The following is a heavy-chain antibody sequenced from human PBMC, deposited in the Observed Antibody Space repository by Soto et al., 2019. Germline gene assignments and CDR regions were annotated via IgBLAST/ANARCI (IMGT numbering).Heavy chain of an antibody. CDR3: ARLEGLATISYYFDF. D-gene: IGHD3-9*01. CDR2: IYYRGNT. Sequence: QLQESGPGLVKPSETLSLTCSVSGDSINSDKYYWGWIRQPPGKGLEWIGSIYYRGNTYYNPSHQTRVTISLDKSKSQLAVRLNSVTAADSAVYFCARLEGLATISYYFDFWGQGAQVTVSS. J-gene: IGHJ4*02. CDR1: GDSINSDKYY. V-gene: IGHV4-39*01.